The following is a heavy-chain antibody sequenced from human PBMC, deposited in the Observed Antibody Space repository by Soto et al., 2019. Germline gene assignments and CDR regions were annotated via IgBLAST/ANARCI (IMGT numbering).Heavy chain of an antibody. CDR2: ISDSGGRT. D-gene: IGHD2-15*01. J-gene: IGHJ4*02. V-gene: IGHV3-23*01. CDR3: ARGGITHPCTY. CDR1: GFTRSSYA. Sequence: EVQLLESGGGLVQPGGSLRLSCAASGFTRSSYAMIWVRQAPGKGLEWISGISDSGGRTYYADSVKGRFTISRDNSQNSLYLQMNRLGAEDTSVYHCARGGITHPCTYCGQGTLVLVSS.